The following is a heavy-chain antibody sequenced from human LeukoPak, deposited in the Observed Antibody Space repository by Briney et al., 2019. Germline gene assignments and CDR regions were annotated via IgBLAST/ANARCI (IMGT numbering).Heavy chain of an antibody. CDR3: ARISSSNWYNERGAFDV. CDR1: GGSISSYY. J-gene: IGHJ3*01. V-gene: IGHV4-59*01. CDR2: VYYTGSP. D-gene: IGHD6-13*01. Sequence: SETLSLTCTVSGGSISSYYWSWVRQPPGKGLEWIGFVYYTGSPNYSPSLKSRVTISVDTSKNQFSLKLRSVTAADTAVYYCARISSSNWYNERGAFDVWGQGTMVTVSS.